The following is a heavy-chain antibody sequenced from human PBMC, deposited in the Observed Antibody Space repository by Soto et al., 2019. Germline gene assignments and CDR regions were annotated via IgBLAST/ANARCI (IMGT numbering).Heavy chain of an antibody. D-gene: IGHD3-16*01. CDR3: ARDLGGHDY. CDR2: LSSDGFGT. J-gene: IGHJ4*02. CDR1: GFTLSAYW. Sequence: GSLRLSCAASGFTLSAYWMHWVRQAPGRGLEWVSRLSSDGFGTAYADSVKGRLHISRDNARNTLFLQMNGLRAEDTAVDYCARDLGGHDYWGRGTLVTVSS. V-gene: IGHV3-74*03.